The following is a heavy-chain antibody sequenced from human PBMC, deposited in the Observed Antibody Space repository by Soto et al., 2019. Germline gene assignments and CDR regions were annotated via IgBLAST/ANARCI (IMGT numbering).Heavy chain of an antibody. Sequence: QVTLKESGPVLVKPTETLTLRCTVSGLSITDSEMGVSWIRQPPGQPLEWLAPIDSSGEKSYRTFLKSRLANSKDTSKSQIVLTMTNMDPADTATYYCARRHLAVAVSPWFDPWGQGIPVTVSS. D-gene: IGHD6-19*01. CDR2: IDSSGEK. J-gene: IGHJ5*02. V-gene: IGHV2-26*01. CDR3: ARRHLAVAVSPWFDP. CDR1: GLSITDSEMG.